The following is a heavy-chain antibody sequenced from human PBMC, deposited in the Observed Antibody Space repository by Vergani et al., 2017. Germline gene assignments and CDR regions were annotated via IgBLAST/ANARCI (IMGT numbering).Heavy chain of an antibody. CDR1: GGSFTSYH. J-gene: IGHJ6*03. CDR3: AGVNTETNGHLYYYYYMDV. CDR2: IDHTGRP. V-gene: IGHV4-34*01. Sequence: QVQLQQWGGGLLKPSETLSLTCVVNGGSFTSYHWTWIRQSPGEGLEWVGDIDHTGRPDNNPSLKSRLTISVDKSRNQFSLTLNSVTATDTAIYFCAGVNTETNGHLYYYYYMDVWGQGTAVTGS. D-gene: IGHD4-11*01.